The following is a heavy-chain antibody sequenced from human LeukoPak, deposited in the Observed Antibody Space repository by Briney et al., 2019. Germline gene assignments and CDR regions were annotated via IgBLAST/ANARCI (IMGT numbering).Heavy chain of an antibody. J-gene: IGHJ6*02. V-gene: IGHV3-74*01. CDR3: ARGRYYGMDV. CDR2: VNSDGSST. CDR1: GFTFTSYW. Sequence: GSLRLSCAASGFTFTSYWMHWVRQAPGKGLVWFSRVNSDGSSTTYADSVKGRFTISRDNAKNTLYLQMNSLRAEDTAVYYCARGRYYGMDVWGQGTTVTVSS.